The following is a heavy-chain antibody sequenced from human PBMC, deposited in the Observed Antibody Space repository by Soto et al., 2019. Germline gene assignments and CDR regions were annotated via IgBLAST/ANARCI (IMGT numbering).Heavy chain of an antibody. V-gene: IGHV1-2*02. CDR2: INPATGAA. CDR3: ARGGGVGVAGSAAFDM. D-gene: IGHD3-3*01. CDR1: GYPVTAYY. J-gene: IGHJ3*02. Sequence: QLHLVQSGAVVKKPGASVTVSCSASGYPVTAYYMHWVRQAHGRGLEWMGGINPATGAAKYTQTFQGRVTMTRDTSTSTVVMELSVLTSADTAVFYCARGGGVGVAGSAAFDMWGQGTLVTVSS.